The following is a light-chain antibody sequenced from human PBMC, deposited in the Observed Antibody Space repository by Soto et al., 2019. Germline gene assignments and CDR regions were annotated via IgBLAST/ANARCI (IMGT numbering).Light chain of an antibody. CDR2: GVS. V-gene: IGKV3-20*01. J-gene: IGKJ2*01. Sequence: EIVLTQSPGTLSLSPGEGTTLSCRASQSISSSYLAWYQQKPGQAPRLLIYGVSTRATGIPDRFSGSGSGTDFTLTISRLEPEDFAVYYCQQYGSSPRTFGQGTKLRSN. CDR1: QSISSSY. CDR3: QQYGSSPRT.